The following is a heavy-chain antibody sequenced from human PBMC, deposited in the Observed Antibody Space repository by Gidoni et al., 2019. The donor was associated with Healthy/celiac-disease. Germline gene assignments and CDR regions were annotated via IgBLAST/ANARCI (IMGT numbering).Heavy chain of an antibody. V-gene: IGHV3-23*01. Sequence: EVQLLESGGGLVQPGGSLRLSCAASGFTFSSYAMSWVRQAPGKGLEWVSAISGSGGSTYYADSVKGRFTISRDNSKNTLYLQMNSLRAEDTAVYYCAKEVAGWYDSSWYYYYYYGMDVWGQGTTVTVSS. CDR3: AKEVAGWYDSSWYYYYYYGMDV. CDR2: ISGSGGST. D-gene: IGHD6-19*01. CDR1: GFTFSSYA. J-gene: IGHJ6*02.